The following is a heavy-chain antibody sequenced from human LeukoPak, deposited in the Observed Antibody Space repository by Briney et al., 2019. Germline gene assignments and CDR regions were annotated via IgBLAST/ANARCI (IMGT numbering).Heavy chain of an antibody. J-gene: IGHJ6*03. CDR1: GASVATGDYY. D-gene: IGHD3-9*01. Sequence: SETLSLTCTVSGASVATGDYYWTWIRQPAGKTLEWIGRIYSSGYTVYSPSLKSRVTISLDTSKNQFSLTLNSVTDADTAVYYCARDPLTPDVYYYYMDVWGKGTTVTVSS. CDR3: ARDPLTPDVYYYYMDV. V-gene: IGHV4-61*02. CDR2: IYSSGYT.